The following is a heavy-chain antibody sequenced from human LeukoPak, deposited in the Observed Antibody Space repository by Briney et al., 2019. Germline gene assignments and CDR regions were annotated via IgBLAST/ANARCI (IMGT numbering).Heavy chain of an antibody. Sequence: ASVKVSCKASGYTFTGYYMHWVRQAPGQGLEWKGWINPNSGGTNYAQKFQGRVTMTRDTSISTAYMELSRLRSDDTAVYYCARGMYYYDSSGYYYGNWFDPWGQGTLVTVSS. D-gene: IGHD3-22*01. CDR1: GYTFTGYY. J-gene: IGHJ5*02. V-gene: IGHV1-2*02. CDR2: INPNSGGT. CDR3: ARGMYYYDSSGYYYGNWFDP.